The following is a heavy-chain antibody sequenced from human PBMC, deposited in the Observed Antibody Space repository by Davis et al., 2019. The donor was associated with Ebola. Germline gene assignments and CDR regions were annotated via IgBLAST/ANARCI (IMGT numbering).Heavy chain of an antibody. CDR3: ARGGGIEH. CDR1: GGTFGRYI. Sequence: ASAKVSCKASGGTFGRYIITWVRQAPGQGLEWMGWINTNTGNPTYAQGFTGRFVFSLDTSVSTAYLQISSLKAEDTAVYYCARGGGIEHWGQGTLVTVSS. J-gene: IGHJ1*01. CDR2: INTNTGNP. D-gene: IGHD1-26*01. V-gene: IGHV7-4-1*02.